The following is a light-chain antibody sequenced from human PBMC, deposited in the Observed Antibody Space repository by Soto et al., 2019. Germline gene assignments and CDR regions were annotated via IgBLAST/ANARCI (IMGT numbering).Light chain of an antibody. CDR3: LQRNSWPPVT. CDR2: GAF. V-gene: IGKV3-11*01. Sequence: EIVLTQSPATLSLSPGDRATLSCRASPSVTNFLAWYQQKPGQAPRLLIYGAFNRATGIPARFSGSGSGTDFTLTISSLEPEDFAVYYCLQRNSWPPVTFGQGTRLEIK. J-gene: IGKJ5*01. CDR1: PSVTNF.